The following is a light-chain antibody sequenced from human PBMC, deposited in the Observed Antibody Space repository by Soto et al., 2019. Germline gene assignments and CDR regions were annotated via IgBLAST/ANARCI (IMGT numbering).Light chain of an antibody. CDR1: SSDVGGYNY. CDR2: DVS. V-gene: IGLV2-14*01. CDR3: SSYTSSSTLSAV. J-gene: IGLJ7*01. Sequence: QSALTQPASVSGSPGQSITISCTGTSSDVGGYNYVSWYQQHPGKAPKLMIYDVSNRPSGVSNRFSGSKSGNTASLTISGLQAEDEADYDCSSYTSSSTLSAVFGGGTQLTVL.